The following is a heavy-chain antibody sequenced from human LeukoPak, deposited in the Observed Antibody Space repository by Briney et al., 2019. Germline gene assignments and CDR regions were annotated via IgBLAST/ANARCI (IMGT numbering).Heavy chain of an antibody. V-gene: IGHV1-8*01. CDR2: MNPNSGNT. J-gene: IGHJ6*02. CDR1: GYTFTSYD. Sequence: ASVKVSCKASGYTFTSYDINWVRQATGQGLEWMGWMNPNSGNTGYAQKFQGRVTMTRNTSISTAYMELSSLRSEDTAVYYCARGSVLIYYYGMDVWGQGTTVTVSS. D-gene: IGHD4/OR15-4a*01. CDR3: ARGSVLIYYYGMDV.